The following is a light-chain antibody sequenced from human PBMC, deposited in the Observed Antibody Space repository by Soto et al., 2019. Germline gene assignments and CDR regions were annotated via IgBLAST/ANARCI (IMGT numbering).Light chain of an antibody. J-gene: IGLJ1*01. Sequence: QSALTQPASVSGSPGQSITISCTGTSSDVGSYNLVSWYQQHPGKAPKLMIYEVSKRPSGVSNRFSVSKSGNTASLTISGLQAEDEADYYCCSYAGSSTSLYVFGTGTKLTVL. CDR1: SSDVGSYNL. CDR3: CSYAGSSTSLYV. CDR2: EVS. V-gene: IGLV2-23*02.